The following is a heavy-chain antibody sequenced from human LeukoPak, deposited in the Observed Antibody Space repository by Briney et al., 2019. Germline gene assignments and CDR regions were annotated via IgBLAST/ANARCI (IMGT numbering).Heavy chain of an antibody. J-gene: IGHJ4*02. CDR3: ARARGISSSGPVY. V-gene: IGHV3-53*01. CDR1: GFTFSSNH. CDR2: IYSGGST. D-gene: IGHD6-6*01. Sequence: GGSLRLSCAASGFTFSSNHMSWVRQAPGKGLEWVSVIYSGGSTYYADSVKGRFTISRDNSKNTLYLQMNSLRAEDTAVYYCARARGISSSGPVYWGQGTLVTVSS.